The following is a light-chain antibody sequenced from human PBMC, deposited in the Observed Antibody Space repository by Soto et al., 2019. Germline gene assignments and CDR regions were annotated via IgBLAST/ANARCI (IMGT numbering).Light chain of an antibody. CDR3: VLYMGSGISYVV. CDR2: STN. Sequence: QTVVTQEPSFSVSPGGTVTLTCGLSSGSVSTSYYPSWYQQTPGQAPRTLIYSTNTRSSGVPDRFSGSILGNKAALTITGAQADDESDYYCVLYMGSGISYVVFGGGTKVTVL. CDR1: SGSVSTSYY. J-gene: IGLJ2*01. V-gene: IGLV8-61*01.